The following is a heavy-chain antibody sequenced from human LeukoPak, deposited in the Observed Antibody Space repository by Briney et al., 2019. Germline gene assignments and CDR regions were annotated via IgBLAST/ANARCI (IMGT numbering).Heavy chain of an antibody. CDR1: GFTFASYA. CDR2: ISGGGDNT. CDR3: AKDGEPIFYDTSGYYDY. D-gene: IGHD3-22*01. Sequence: GGSLRLSCAASGFTFASYAMSWVRQAPGKGLEWVSTISGGGDNTYYADSVKGRSTISRDNSKNTLYLQMSSLRAEDSAIYYCAKDGEPIFYDTSGYYDYWGQGTLVTVSS. V-gene: IGHV3-23*01. J-gene: IGHJ4*02.